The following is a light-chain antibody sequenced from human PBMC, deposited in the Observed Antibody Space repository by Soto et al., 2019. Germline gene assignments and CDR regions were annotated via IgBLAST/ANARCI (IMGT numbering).Light chain of an antibody. CDR3: SSYTSSSTLV. CDR2: EVS. V-gene: IGLV2-14*01. Sequence: QSALTQPASVSGSPGPSTPISCTGTSSDVGGYEYVSWYQQHPGKAPKPMIYEVSNRPSGVSNRFSGSKSGNTASLTISGLQAEDETDYYCSSYTSSSTLVFGGGTKLTVL. CDR1: SSDVGGYEY. J-gene: IGLJ3*02.